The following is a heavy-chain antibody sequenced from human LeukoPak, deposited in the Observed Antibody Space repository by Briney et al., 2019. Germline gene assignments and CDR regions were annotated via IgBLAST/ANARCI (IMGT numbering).Heavy chain of an antibody. V-gene: IGHV4-59*12. CDR1: GGSISSYY. CDR2: IYYSGST. J-gene: IGHJ5*02. D-gene: IGHD2/OR15-2a*01. CDR3: AREGIGRILNWFDP. Sequence: SETLSLTCTVSGGSISSYYWSWIRQPPGKGLEWIGYIYYSGSTNYNPSLKSRVTISVDTSKNQFSLKLSSVTAADTAVYYCAREGIGRILNWFDPWGQGTLVTVSS.